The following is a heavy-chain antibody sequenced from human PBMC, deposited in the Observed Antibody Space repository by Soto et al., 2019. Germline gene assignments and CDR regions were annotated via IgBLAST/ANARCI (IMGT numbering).Heavy chain of an antibody. CDR3: EHGNGYNHFDY. D-gene: IGHD5-12*01. J-gene: IGHJ4*02. CDR2: IYWNDDK. V-gene: IGHV2-5*01. CDR1: GFSLTTSAVG. Sequence: QITLKESGPTLVKPTQTLTLTCTFSGFSLTTSAVGVGWIRQPPGKALEWLALIYWNDDKRYSPSLKSSLTIARDTSKKPVVLTMTNMDPVDTAKYYCEHGNGYNHFDYCGQGTPVSVSA.